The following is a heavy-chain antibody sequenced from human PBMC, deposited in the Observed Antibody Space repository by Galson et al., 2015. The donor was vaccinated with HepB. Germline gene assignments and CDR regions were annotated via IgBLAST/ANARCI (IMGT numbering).Heavy chain of an antibody. CDR2: ISYDGSNK. V-gene: IGHV3-30*03. Sequence: SLRLSCAASGLTFSSYGMHWVRQAPGKGLEWVAVISYDGSNKYYADSVKGRVTISRDNSKNTLYLQINSLRAEDTAVYYCARDSVQYCSSTSCYWAFVYWGQGTLVTVSS. CDR3: ARDSVQYCSSTSCYWAFVY. D-gene: IGHD2-2*01. J-gene: IGHJ4*02. CDR1: GLTFSSYG.